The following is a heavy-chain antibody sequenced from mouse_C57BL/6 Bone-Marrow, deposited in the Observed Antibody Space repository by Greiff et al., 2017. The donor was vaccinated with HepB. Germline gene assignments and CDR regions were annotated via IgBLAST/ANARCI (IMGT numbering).Heavy chain of an antibody. CDR3: AREGNYGSSYVGWYFDV. V-gene: IGHV5-17*01. CDR1: GFTFSDYG. J-gene: IGHJ1*03. D-gene: IGHD1-1*01. CDR2: ISSGSSTI. Sequence: EVKLVESGGGLVKPGGSLKLSCAASGFTFSDYGMHWVRQAPEKGLEWVAYISSGSSTIYYADTVKGRFTISRDNAKNTLFLQMTSLRSEDTAMYYCAREGNYGSSYVGWYFDVWGTGTTVTVSS.